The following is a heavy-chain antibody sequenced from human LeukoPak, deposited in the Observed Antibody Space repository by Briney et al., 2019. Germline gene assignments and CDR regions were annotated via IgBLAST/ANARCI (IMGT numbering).Heavy chain of an antibody. D-gene: IGHD6-19*01. V-gene: IGHV4-4*07. CDR2: VSATGST. CDR1: GGSISDFY. CDR3: AQVTVGGHFDF. Sequence: PSETLSLTCTVSGGSISDFYWSWIHQPAAKGLEYIGRVSATGSTSFNPSLQSRVTMSVDTPKSQFSLKLSSVTAADTAVYYCAQVTVGGHFDFWGQGILVTVSS. J-gene: IGHJ4*02.